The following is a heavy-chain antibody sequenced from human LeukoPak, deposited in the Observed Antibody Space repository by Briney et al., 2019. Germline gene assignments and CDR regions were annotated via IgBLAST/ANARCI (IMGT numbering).Heavy chain of an antibody. J-gene: IGHJ3*02. D-gene: IGHD3-16*01. CDR3: ASLGVALHAFDI. CDR1: GGSISSSSYY. V-gene: IGHV4-39*01. CDR2: IYYSGST. Sequence: PSETLSLTCTVSGGSISSSSYYWAWIRQPPGKGLEWIGSIYYSGSTYYNPSLKSRVTISVDTSKNQFSLKLSSVTAADTAVYYCASLGVALHAFDIWGQGALVTVSS.